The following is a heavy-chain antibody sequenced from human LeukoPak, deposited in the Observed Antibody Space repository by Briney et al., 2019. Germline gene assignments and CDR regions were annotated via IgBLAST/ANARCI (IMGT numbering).Heavy chain of an antibody. D-gene: IGHD3-10*01. CDR2: IYTSGST. J-gene: IGHJ5*02. CDR3: ARGAQGSGHWFDP. Sequence: SQTPSLTCTVSGGSISSGSYYWSWIRQPAGKGLEWIGRIYTSGSTNYNPSLKSRVTISVDTSKNQFSLKLSSVTAADTAVYYCARGAQGSGHWFDPWGQGTLVTVSS. V-gene: IGHV4-61*02. CDR1: GGSISSGSYY.